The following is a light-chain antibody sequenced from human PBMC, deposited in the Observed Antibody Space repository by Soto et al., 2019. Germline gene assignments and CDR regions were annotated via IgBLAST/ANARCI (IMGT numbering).Light chain of an antibody. V-gene: IGKV3-11*01. J-gene: IGKJ3*01. Sequence: EIVLTQSPDTLSLSPGERATFSCRTSQSISSTLAWYQHKPGQAPRLLIYDASNRATGIPARFSGSGSGTDFTLTISRLEPEDFAVYFCQQRSKSPVTFGHGTTVDIK. CDR1: QSISST. CDR2: DAS. CDR3: QQRSKSPVT.